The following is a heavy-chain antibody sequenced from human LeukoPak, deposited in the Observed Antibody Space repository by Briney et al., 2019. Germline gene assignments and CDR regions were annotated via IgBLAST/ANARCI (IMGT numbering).Heavy chain of an antibody. V-gene: IGHV3-23*01. CDR3: ARGWLQSNWFDP. D-gene: IGHD5-24*01. Sequence: GGSLRLSCAASGFTFSSYAMSWVRQAPGKGLEWVSAISGSGGTTYYADSVKGRFTISRDNSKNTLYLQMNSLRAEDTAVYYCARGWLQSNWFDPWGQGTLVTVSS. CDR1: GFTFSSYA. J-gene: IGHJ5*02. CDR2: ISGSGGTT.